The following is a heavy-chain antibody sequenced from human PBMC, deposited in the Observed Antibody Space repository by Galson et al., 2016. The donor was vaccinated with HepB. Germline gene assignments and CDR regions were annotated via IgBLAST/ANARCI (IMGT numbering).Heavy chain of an antibody. CDR1: GGSFSGYY. Sequence: SETLSLTCGVHGGSFSGYYWSWIRQSPGKGLEWIGDITHSGSTNYNPSLKSRVTISVDTSKNQFSLRLSSVTAAATAIYFCARGDCGGDVYSPYFFDYWGQGTLVTVSS. D-gene: IGHD2-21*02. V-gene: IGHV4-34*01. J-gene: IGHJ4*02. CDR3: ARGDCGGDVYSPYFFDY. CDR2: ITHSGST.